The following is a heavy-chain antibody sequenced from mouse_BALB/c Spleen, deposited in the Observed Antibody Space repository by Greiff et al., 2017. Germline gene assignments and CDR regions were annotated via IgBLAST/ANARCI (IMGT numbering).Heavy chain of an antibody. CDR3: ARGGYGSSYYYAMDY. D-gene: IGHD1-1*01. CDR2: ISYSGST. J-gene: IGHJ4*01. Sequence: EVQGVESGPGLVKPSQSLSLTCTVTGYSITSDYAWNWIRQFPGNKLEWMGYISYSGSTSYNPSLKSRISITRDTSKNQFFLQLNSVTTEDTATYYCARGGYGSSYYYAMDYWGQGTSVTVSS. V-gene: IGHV3-2*02. CDR1: GYSITSDYA.